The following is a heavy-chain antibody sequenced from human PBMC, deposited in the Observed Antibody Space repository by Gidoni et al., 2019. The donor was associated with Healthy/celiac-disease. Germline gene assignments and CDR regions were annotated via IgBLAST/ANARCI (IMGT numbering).Heavy chain of an antibody. CDR3: ARDSTQQLVYIHYYYYYGMDV. CDR1: GFTFSSYS. CDR2: ISSSSSYI. J-gene: IGHJ6*02. D-gene: IGHD6-13*01. V-gene: IGHV3-21*01. Sequence: EVQLVESGGGLVKPGGSLRLSCAASGFTFSSYSMNWVRQAPGKGLEWVSSISSSSSYIYYADSVKGRFTISRDNAKNSLYLQMNSLRAEDTAVYYCARDSTQQLVYIHYYYYYGMDVWGQGTTVTVSS.